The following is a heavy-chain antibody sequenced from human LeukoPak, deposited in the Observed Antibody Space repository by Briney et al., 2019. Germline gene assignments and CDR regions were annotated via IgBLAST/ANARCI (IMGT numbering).Heavy chain of an antibody. V-gene: IGHV3-11*04. CDR1: GFTFTDYY. Sequence: TGGSLRLSCSASGFTFTDYYMSWIRQAPGKGLEWVSYISPSGTVIYYGDSVKGRFTISRDNAKKSLYLQMNSLRAEDTAVYYCARDASADILTGYYLRKNPPPTYWGQGTLITVSS. CDR3: ARDASADILTGYYLRKNPPPTY. D-gene: IGHD3-9*01. CDR2: ISPSGTVI. J-gene: IGHJ4*02.